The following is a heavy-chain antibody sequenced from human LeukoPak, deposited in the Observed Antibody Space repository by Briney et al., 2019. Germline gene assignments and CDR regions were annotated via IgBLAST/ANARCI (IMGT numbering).Heavy chain of an antibody. V-gene: IGHV1-3*03. CDR3: ARAGESYGDYYFDY. Sequence: ASVKVSCKASGYTFTGYYMHWVRQAPGQGLEWMGWINSGNGNTKYSQEFQGRVTITRDTSASTAYMELSSLRSEDMAVYYCARAGESYGDYYFDYWGQGTLVTVSS. CDR2: INSGNGNT. J-gene: IGHJ4*02. D-gene: IGHD4-17*01. CDR1: GYTFTGYY.